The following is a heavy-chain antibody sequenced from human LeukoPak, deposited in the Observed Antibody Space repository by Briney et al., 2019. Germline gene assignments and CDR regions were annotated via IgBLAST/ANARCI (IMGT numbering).Heavy chain of an antibody. V-gene: IGHV3-30-3*01. D-gene: IGHD1-1*01. J-gene: IGHJ5*02. Sequence: GSLRLSCAASGFTFSSYAMHWVRQAPGNGLEWVAVISYDGSNKYYADSVKGRFTISRDNSKNTLYLQMNSLRAEDTAVYYCARERRNTYNWFDPWGQGTLVTVSS. CDR3: ARERRNTYNWFDP. CDR2: ISYDGSNK. CDR1: GFTFSSYA.